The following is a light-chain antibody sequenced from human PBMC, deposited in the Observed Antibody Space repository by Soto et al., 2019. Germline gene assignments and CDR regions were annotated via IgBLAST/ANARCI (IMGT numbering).Light chain of an antibody. CDR3: QQFSSYPLT. CDR2: DAS. Sequence: IVFTQSPGTLSLSPGERATLSCRASQSVSSSYLAWYQQKPGQAPRLLIYDASSRATGIPDRFSGGGSGTDFTLTISRLEPEDFAVYYCQQFSSYPLTFGGGTKGDIK. J-gene: IGKJ4*01. CDR1: QSVSSSY. V-gene: IGKV3-20*01.